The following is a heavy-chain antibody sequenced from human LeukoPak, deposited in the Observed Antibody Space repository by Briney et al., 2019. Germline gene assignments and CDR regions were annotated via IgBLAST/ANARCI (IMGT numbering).Heavy chain of an antibody. CDR3: AKDPSNYGDCPDY. Sequence: GGSLRLSCAASGFTFSSYAMSWVRQAPGKGLEWVSAISGSGGSTYYADSVKGRFTISRDNSKSTLYLQMNSLRAEDMAVYYCAKDPSNYGDCPDYWGQGTLVTVSS. CDR1: GFTFSSYA. D-gene: IGHD4-17*01. V-gene: IGHV3-23*01. CDR2: ISGSGGST. J-gene: IGHJ4*02.